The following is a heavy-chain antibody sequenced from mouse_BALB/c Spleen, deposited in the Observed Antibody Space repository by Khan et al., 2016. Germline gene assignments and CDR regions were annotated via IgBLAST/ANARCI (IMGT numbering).Heavy chain of an antibody. V-gene: IGHV1S34*01. Sequence: LVKTGASVKISCKASGYPFTGYYMHWVKQSHGKSLEWIGYISCYNGATRYNQKFKGKATFTVDTSSSTAYMQFNSLTSEDSAVYYCARPYYGYDEGDYFDYWGQGTTLTVSS. J-gene: IGHJ2*01. CDR3: ARPYYGYDEGDYFDY. CDR2: ISCYNGAT. CDR1: GYPFTGYY. D-gene: IGHD2-9*01.